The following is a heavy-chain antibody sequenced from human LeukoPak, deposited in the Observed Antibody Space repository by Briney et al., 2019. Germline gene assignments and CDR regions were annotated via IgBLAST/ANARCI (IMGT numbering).Heavy chain of an antibody. D-gene: IGHD1-26*01. V-gene: IGHV3-7*01. Sequence: GGSLRLSCAASGFTFSSFSMNWVRQAPGKGLEWVANIKQDGSEKYYVDSVKGRFTISRDNAKNSLYLQMNSLRAEDTAVYYCARGWEFDPWGQGTLVTVSS. CDR3: ARGWEFDP. CDR2: IKQDGSEK. CDR1: GFTFSSFS. J-gene: IGHJ5*02.